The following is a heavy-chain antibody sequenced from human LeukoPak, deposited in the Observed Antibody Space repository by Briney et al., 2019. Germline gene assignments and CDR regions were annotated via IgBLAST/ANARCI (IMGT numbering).Heavy chain of an antibody. Sequence: PGGSLRLSCAASGFTFSSYWMHWVRQAPGKGLVWVSRINSDGSSTSYADSVKGRFTISRDNAKNTLYLQMNSLRAEDTAVYYCARRSTVTTDHYYYYYMDVWGKGTTVTVSS. J-gene: IGHJ6*03. CDR1: GFTFSSYW. CDR2: INSDGSST. CDR3: ARRSTVTTDHYYYYYMDV. D-gene: IGHD4-11*01. V-gene: IGHV3-74*01.